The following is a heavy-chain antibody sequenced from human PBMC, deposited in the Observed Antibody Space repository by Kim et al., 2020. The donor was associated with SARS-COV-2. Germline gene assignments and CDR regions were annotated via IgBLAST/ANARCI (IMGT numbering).Heavy chain of an antibody. D-gene: IGHD1-7*01. CDR1: GFTFNSYG. CDR3: AKDGLYRGTTGYNWIVP. Sequence: GGSLRLSCAASGFTFNSYGIHWVRQAPGKGLEWVAVISYDGSNKYYADSVKGRFTISRDNSKNTLYLQMNSLRAEDTAVYYCAKDGLYRGTTGYNWIVP. J-gene: IGHJ5*02. V-gene: IGHV3-30*18. CDR2: ISYDGSNK.